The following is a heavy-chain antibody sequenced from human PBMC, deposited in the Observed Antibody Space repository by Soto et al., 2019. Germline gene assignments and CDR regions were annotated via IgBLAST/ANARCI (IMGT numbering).Heavy chain of an antibody. CDR3: ARGKQWLVGEDAFDI. D-gene: IGHD6-19*01. CDR1: GGTFSSYA. CDR2: IIPIFGTA. J-gene: IGHJ3*02. V-gene: IGHV1-69*01. Sequence: QVQLVQSGAEVKKPGSSVKVSCKASGGTFSSYAISWVRQAPGQGLEWMGGIIPIFGTANYAQKFQGRVTITGEESTSTAHRELSSLRSEDTAVYYCARGKQWLVGEDAFDIWGQGTMVTVSS.